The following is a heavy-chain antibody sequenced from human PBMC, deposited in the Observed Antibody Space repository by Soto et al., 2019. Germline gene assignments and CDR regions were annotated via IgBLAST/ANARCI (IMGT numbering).Heavy chain of an antibody. V-gene: IGHV3-11*06. CDR3: ARDSIPAARPRHYFDY. J-gene: IGHJ4*02. D-gene: IGHD6-6*01. CDR2: ISSSSSYT. CDR1: GFTFSDYY. Sequence: GGSLRLSCAASGFTFSDYYMSWIRQAPGKGLEWVSYISSSSSYTNYADSVKGRFTISRDNAKNSLYLQMNSLRAEDTAVYYCARDSIPAARPRHYFDYWGQGTLVTVSS.